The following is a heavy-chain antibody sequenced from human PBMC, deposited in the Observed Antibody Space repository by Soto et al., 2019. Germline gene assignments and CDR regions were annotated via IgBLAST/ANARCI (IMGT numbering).Heavy chain of an antibody. Sequence: EVQLVESGGGLVKPGGSLRLSCAASGFTFSSYSMNWVRQAPGKGLEWVSSVSRSSRYIYYADSVKGRFTISRDNAKNSLFLQMSRLRAEDTAVYSGARGRDYYATPDVWGQGTTVTVSS. D-gene: IGHD3-10*01. J-gene: IGHJ6*02. V-gene: IGHV3-21*01. CDR2: VSRSSRYI. CDR3: ARGRDYYATPDV. CDR1: GFTFSSYS.